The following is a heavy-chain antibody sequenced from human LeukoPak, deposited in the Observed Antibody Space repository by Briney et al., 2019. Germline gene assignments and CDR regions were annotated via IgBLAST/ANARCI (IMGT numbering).Heavy chain of an antibody. CDR2: IYPGDSDT. Sequence: GESLKISCKGSGYSFTSYWIGWVRQMPGKGLEWMGIIYPGDSDTRYSPSFQGQVTISADKSISTAYLQWSSLKASDTAMYYCARAAAGPTYYYYGMDVWGQGTTVTVS. D-gene: IGHD6-13*01. CDR3: ARAAAGPTYYYYGMDV. CDR1: GYSFTSYW. J-gene: IGHJ6*02. V-gene: IGHV5-51*01.